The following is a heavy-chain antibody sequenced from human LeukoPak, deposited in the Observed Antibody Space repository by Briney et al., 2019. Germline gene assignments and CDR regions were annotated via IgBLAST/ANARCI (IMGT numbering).Heavy chain of an antibody. D-gene: IGHD1-26*01. CDR3: STGPSGSRPGY. Sequence: PGGSLRLSCAASGFTFSTYWMHWVRQAPGEGLVWVSRIKSDGSDTSYADSVKGRFTISRDNAKNTLYLQMNSLKTEDTAVYYCSTGPSGSRPGYWGQGTLVTVSS. V-gene: IGHV3-74*01. J-gene: IGHJ4*02. CDR2: IKSDGSDT. CDR1: GFTFSTYW.